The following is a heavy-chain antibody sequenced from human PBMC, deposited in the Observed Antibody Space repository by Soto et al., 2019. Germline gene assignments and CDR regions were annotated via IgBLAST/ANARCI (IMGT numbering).Heavy chain of an antibody. CDR2: ISSSSSTI. Sequence: GGSLRLSCAASGFTFISYSMNWVRQAPGKGLEWVSYISSSSSTIYYADSVKGRFTISRDNAKNSLYLQMNSLRDEDTAVYYCARDWEYDFWSGRSRYGMDVWGQGTTVTVSS. CDR3: ARDWEYDFWSGRSRYGMDV. J-gene: IGHJ6*02. V-gene: IGHV3-48*02. CDR1: GFTFISYS. D-gene: IGHD3-3*01.